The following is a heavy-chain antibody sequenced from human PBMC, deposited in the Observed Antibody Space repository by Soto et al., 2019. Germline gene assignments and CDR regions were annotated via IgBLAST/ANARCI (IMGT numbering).Heavy chain of an antibody. CDR1: GFSFSSYS. Sequence: EVQLVESGGGLVQPGGSLRLSCAASGFSFSSYSMNWVRQAPGKGLEWVSSINSISNYIYYADSVKGRFTISRDNAKNSLYLQMNSLRAEDTAVYFCARAYGDYYYFDYWGQGTLVTVSS. CDR3: ARAYGDYYYFDY. J-gene: IGHJ4*02. CDR2: INSISNYI. D-gene: IGHD4-17*01. V-gene: IGHV3-21*01.